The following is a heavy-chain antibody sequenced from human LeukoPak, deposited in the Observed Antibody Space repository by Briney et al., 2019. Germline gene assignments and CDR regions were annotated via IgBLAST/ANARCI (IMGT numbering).Heavy chain of an antibody. J-gene: IGHJ6*02. D-gene: IGHD2-15*01. CDR1: GGSISSGGYY. V-gene: IGHV4-31*03. CDR3: ARDEYCSGGSCFEKGMDV. Sequence: SETLSLTCTVSGGSISSGGYYWSWVRQHPEKGLEWIGYIYYSGTAYYNPSLKSRVTMSVDTSKNQFSLKLSSVTAADTAVYYCARDEYCSGGSCFEKGMDVWGQGTTVTVSS. CDR2: IYYSGTA.